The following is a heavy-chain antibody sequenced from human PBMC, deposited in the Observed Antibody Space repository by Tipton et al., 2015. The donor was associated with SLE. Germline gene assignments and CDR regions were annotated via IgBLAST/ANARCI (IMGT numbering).Heavy chain of an antibody. J-gene: IGHJ6*04. CDR3: ARGPTGNV. Sequence: TLSLTCAVSGYYINSGYFWGWIRQPPGKGLEWIGTIYHSGSTNYNPSLKSRVTISVDTSKNQFSLKLSSVTASDTAVYYCARGPTGNVWGKGTTVTVSS. V-gene: IGHV4-38-2*01. D-gene: IGHD3-9*01. CDR1: GYYINSGYF. CDR2: IYHSGST.